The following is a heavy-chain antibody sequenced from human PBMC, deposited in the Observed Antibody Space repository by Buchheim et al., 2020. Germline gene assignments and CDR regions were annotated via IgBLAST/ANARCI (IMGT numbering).Heavy chain of an antibody. D-gene: IGHD1-14*01. J-gene: IGHJ4*02. CDR3: TTYQTPDALLDYFEA. V-gene: IGHV3-15*01. Sequence: EVQLVESGGGLVKPGGSLRLSCAASGFNFNVFWMSWVRQAPGKGLEWVGHIKSKSHGETTYYAAPVKGRFTISRDDSENMVYLQMNSLKTDDTAVYYCTTYQTPDALLDYFEAWGQGTL. CDR2: IKSKSHGETT. CDR1: GFNFNVFW.